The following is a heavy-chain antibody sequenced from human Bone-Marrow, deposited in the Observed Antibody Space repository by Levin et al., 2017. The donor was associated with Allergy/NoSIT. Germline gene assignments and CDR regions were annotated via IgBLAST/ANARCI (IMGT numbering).Heavy chain of an antibody. J-gene: IGHJ6*04. D-gene: IGHD5-12*01. CDR3: ARRGFSAYMDV. CDR1: GASFSGYY. Sequence: PSETLSLTCAVYGASFSGYYWSWIRQPPGKGPEWVGEVYHSGSTNYNPSLESRITVSIDTSKNQFSLKLSSVTAADTAVYYCARRGFSAYMDVWGKGTAVTVSS. CDR2: VYHSGST. V-gene: IGHV4-34*01.